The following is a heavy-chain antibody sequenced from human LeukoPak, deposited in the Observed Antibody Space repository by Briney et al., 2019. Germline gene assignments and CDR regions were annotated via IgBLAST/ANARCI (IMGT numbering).Heavy chain of an antibody. CDR3: AGDIRLSGSYLFDY. D-gene: IGHD1-26*01. V-gene: IGHV3-20*04. J-gene: IGHJ4*02. Sequence: GGSLRLSCAASGFTFDDYGMSWVRHAPGKGLEWVSGINWNGGSTGYADSVKGRFTISRDNAKNSLYLQVNSLRAEHTALYYCAGDIRLSGSYLFDYWGQGTPVTVSS. CDR2: INWNGGST. CDR1: GFTFDDYG.